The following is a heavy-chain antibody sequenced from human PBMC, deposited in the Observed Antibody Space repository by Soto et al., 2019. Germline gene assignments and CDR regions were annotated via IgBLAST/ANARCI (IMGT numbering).Heavy chain of an antibody. Sequence: ASVKVSCKASGYTFTSYGISWVRQAPGQGLEWMGWISAYNGNTNYAQKLQGRVTMTTDTSTSTAYMELRSLRSDDTAVYYCARGTIAAPPDYYYYYYGMDVWGQGTTVTVS. J-gene: IGHJ6*02. V-gene: IGHV1-18*01. CDR2: ISAYNGNT. CDR1: GYTFTSYG. CDR3: ARGTIAAPPDYYYYYYGMDV. D-gene: IGHD6-6*01.